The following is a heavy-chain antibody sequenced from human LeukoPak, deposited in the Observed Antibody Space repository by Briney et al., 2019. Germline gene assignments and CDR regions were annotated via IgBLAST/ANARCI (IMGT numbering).Heavy chain of an antibody. V-gene: IGHV3-23*01. CDR3: AKAGHLYYYDSSGYDY. J-gene: IGHJ4*02. D-gene: IGHD3-22*01. CDR2: ISGSGGST. Sequence: PGGSLRLSCAASGFTFDDYGMSWVRQAPGKGLEWVSAISGSGGSTYYADSVKGRFTISRDNSKSTLYLQMNSLRAEDTAVYYCAKAGHLYYYDSSGYDYWGQGTLVTVSS. CDR1: GFTFDDYG.